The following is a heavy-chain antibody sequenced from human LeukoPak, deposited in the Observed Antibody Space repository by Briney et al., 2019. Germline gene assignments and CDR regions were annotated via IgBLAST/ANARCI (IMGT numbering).Heavy chain of an antibody. Sequence: GRSLRLSCAASGFTFSSYAMGWVRQAPGKRLEWVSAITASGDNTYYADSAKVRLTISRDNPKITLYLQMNRLRAEDTAVYYCAKGNGYSYGRYYFDYWGQGTLVTVSS. CDR2: ITASGDNT. J-gene: IGHJ4*02. V-gene: IGHV3-23*01. CDR1: GFTFSSYA. D-gene: IGHD5-18*01. CDR3: AKGNGYSYGRYYFDY.